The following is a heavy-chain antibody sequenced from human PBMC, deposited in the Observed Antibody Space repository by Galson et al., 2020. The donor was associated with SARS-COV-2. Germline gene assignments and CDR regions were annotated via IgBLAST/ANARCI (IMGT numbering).Heavy chain of an antibody. CDR1: GFTFSSYG. Sequence: PGGSLRLSCAASGFTFSSYGMHSVRQSPGQGLEWVEVIWYDGSNKYYADSVKGRFTISRDNSKNTLYLQMNSLRAEDTAVYYCASTPWTGGYFDYWGQGTLVTVSS. V-gene: IGHV3-33*01. CDR2: IWYDGSNK. J-gene: IGHJ4*02. CDR3: ASTPWTGGYFDY. D-gene: IGHD3-22*01.